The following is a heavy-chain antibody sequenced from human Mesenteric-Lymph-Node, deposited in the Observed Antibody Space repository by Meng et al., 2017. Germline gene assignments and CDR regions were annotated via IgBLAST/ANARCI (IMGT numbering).Heavy chain of an antibody. D-gene: IGHD3-10*01. CDR1: GYSFTTYG. Sequence: ASVKVSCKASGYSFTTYGISWVRQAPGQGLEWMGWISAYNGNTNYAQKLQGRVTMTTDTSASTAYMELTSLRSDDTAVYYCVTQVPLGWGQGTLVTVSS. CDR2: ISAYNGNT. CDR3: VTQVPLG. V-gene: IGHV1-18*01. J-gene: IGHJ4*02.